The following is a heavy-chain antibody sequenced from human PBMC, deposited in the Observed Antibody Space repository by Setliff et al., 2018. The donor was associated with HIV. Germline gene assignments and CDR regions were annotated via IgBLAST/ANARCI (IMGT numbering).Heavy chain of an antibody. CDR3: VRRVGGRGYYFDY. Sequence: PGESLKISCQGSGFNFRTSWIGWVRQMPGKGLEWMGIIYPDDSETRYSPSFQGQVTMSADKSITTAYLQWTSLEASDTAMYYCVRRVGGRGYYFDYWGQGTPVTVSS. CDR1: GFNFRTSW. D-gene: IGHD3-10*01. J-gene: IGHJ4*02. V-gene: IGHV5-51*01. CDR2: IYPDDSET.